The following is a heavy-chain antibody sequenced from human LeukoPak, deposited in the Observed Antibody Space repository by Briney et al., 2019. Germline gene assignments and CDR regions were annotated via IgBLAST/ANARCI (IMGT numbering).Heavy chain of an antibody. D-gene: IGHD3-22*01. Sequence: SETLSLTCTVSGGAISSYYWSWIRQPPGKGLEWIGCIYYSGGTKYNPSLMSRVTISVDRAQNQFSLSLRSVTAADTAVYYCARDGFYDSSGYYMDSWGQGTLVIVSS. J-gene: IGHJ4*02. CDR2: IYYSGGT. CDR3: ARDGFYDSSGYYMDS. CDR1: GGAISSYY. V-gene: IGHV4-59*01.